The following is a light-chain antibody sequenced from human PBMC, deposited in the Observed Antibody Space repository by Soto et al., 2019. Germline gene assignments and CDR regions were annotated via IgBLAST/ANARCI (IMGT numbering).Light chain of an antibody. CDR2: GAS. CDR1: QSVSSRH. Sequence: EIVLTQSPGTLSLSPGERATLSCRASQSVSSRHLAWYQQKPGQAPRLLIYGASSRATGIPDRFSGSGSGTDFTLTISRLEAEDFAVYYCQQYGPPLTFGGGTKVEIK. V-gene: IGKV3-20*01. J-gene: IGKJ4*01. CDR3: QQYGPPLT.